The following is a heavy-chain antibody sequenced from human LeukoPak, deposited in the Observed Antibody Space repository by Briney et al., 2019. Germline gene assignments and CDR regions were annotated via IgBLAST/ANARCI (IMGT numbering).Heavy chain of an antibody. J-gene: IGHJ4*02. CDR3: GKEVERHFDLKY. CDR1: GFTFSSYP. Sequence: GGSLRLSCAASGFTFSSYPMSWVRQAPGKGLEWVSAISGSGGSTYYADSVKGRFTISRDNSKKILYLQMNSLRAEDTAIYYCGKEVERHFDLKYWGQGALVTVSS. CDR2: ISGSGGST. V-gene: IGHV3-23*01.